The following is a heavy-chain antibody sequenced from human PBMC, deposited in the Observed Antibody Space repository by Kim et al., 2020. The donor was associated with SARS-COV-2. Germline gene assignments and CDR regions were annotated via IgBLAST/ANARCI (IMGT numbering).Heavy chain of an antibody. CDR1: GYTFTGYY. D-gene: IGHD2-2*01. CDR3: ARDGGYCSSTSCYENYGMDV. J-gene: IGHJ6*02. Sequence: ASVKVSCKASGYTFTGYYMHWVRQAPGQGLEWMGWINPNSGGTNYAQKFQGWVTMTRDTSISTAYMELSRLRSDDTAVYYCARDGGYCSSTSCYENYGMDVWGQGTTVTVSS. V-gene: IGHV1-2*04. CDR2: INPNSGGT.